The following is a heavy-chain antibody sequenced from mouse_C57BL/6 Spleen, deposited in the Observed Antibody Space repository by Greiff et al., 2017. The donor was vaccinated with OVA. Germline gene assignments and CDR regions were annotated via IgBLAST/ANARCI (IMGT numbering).Heavy chain of an antibody. CDR2: IYPGDGDT. CDR1: GYAFSSYW. Sequence: QVQLQQSGAELVKPGASVKISCKASGYAFSSYWMNWVKQRPGKGLEGIGQIYPGDGDTNYNGKFKGKATLTADKSSSTAYMQLSSLTSEDSAVYFCARGSNYDYYYAIDYWGQGTSVTVSS. D-gene: IGHD2-5*01. J-gene: IGHJ4*01. CDR3: ARGSNYDYYYAIDY. V-gene: IGHV1-80*01.